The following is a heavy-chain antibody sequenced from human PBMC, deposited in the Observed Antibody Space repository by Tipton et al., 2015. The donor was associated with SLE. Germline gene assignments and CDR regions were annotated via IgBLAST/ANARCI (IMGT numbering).Heavy chain of an antibody. V-gene: IGHV4-39*01. CDR2: IYYSGST. D-gene: IGHD1/OR15-1a*01. J-gene: IGHJ6*03. CDR3: ARHLTTEQTDFYYMDV. Sequence: TLSLTCTVSGGSISSSTYYWGWIRQPPGKGLEWIGNIYYSGSTYYNPSLKSRVTISVDTSKNQFSLKLTSVTAADTAVYYCARHLTTEQTDFYYMDVWGKGTTVTVSS. CDR1: GGSISSSTYY.